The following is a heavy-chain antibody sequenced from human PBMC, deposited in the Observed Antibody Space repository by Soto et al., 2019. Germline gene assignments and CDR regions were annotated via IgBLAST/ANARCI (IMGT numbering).Heavy chain of an antibody. J-gene: IGHJ4*02. V-gene: IGHV3-30*03. Sequence: QVQLVESGGGVVQPGTSLRLSCAASGFTFSSYGFHWVRQAPGKGLEWVTLMSHDGSKTSYADSVKGRFTISRDNSKNTLYLQMNSLKAVDTAVYYCASGQCGTNCYIFEYWGQGTLVTVSS. CDR3: ASGQCGTNCYIFEY. CDR1: GFTFSSYG. D-gene: IGHD2-8*01. CDR2: MSHDGSKT.